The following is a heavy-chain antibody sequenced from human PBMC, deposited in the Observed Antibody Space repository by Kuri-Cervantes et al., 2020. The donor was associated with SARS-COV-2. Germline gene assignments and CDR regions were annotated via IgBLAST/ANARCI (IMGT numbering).Heavy chain of an antibody. V-gene: IGHV3-30*02. J-gene: IGHJ3*02. Sequence: GESLKISCAASGFTFSSYGMHWVRQAPGKGLEWVAFIRYDGSNKYYADSVKGRFTISRDNSKNTLYLQMNSLRAEDTAVYYCAKDGGDYDFWSGYYTSGDYDAFDIWGQGTMVTDSS. D-gene: IGHD3-3*01. CDR2: IRYDGSNK. CDR3: AKDGGDYDFWSGYYTSGDYDAFDI. CDR1: GFTFSSYG.